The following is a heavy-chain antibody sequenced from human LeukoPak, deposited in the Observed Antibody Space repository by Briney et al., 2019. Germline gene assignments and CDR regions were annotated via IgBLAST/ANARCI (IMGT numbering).Heavy chain of an antibody. CDR3: AKRSATSSGYFDF. CDR1: GFTFSSYS. V-gene: IGHV3-48*01. Sequence: PGGSLRLSCAASGFTFSSYSMNWVRQAPGKGLEWVSYISSSSSTIYYADSVKGRFTISRDNAKNSLYLQMNSLRAEDTAIYYCAKRSATSSGYFDFWGRGTLVTVSS. J-gene: IGHJ4*02. CDR2: ISSSSSTI. D-gene: IGHD3-22*01.